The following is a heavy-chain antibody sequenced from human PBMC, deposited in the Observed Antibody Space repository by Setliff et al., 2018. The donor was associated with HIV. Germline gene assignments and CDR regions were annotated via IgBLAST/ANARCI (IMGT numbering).Heavy chain of an antibody. D-gene: IGHD2-21*01. CDR1: GGTFSLHY. CDR3: ALRRYSSWARFDT. V-gene: IGHV4-34*08. Sequence: SETLSLTCAVSGGTFSLHYYTWIRQSPLRGLEWIGEINHSGGTRYNPSLESRVTMSLDSSRKQFSLRLISVTAADTAVYYCALRRYSSWARFDTWGQGTLVTVSS. CDR2: INHSGGT. J-gene: IGHJ5*02.